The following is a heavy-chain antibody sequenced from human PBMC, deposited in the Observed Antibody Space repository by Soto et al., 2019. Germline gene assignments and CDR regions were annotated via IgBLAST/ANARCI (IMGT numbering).Heavy chain of an antibody. CDR1: GFTFSSYA. J-gene: IGHJ5*02. V-gene: IGHV3-23*01. CDR3: AKDRKRQDCDDSSGYSSRFRP. CDR2: ISGSGGST. Sequence: GGPLTLSCAASGFTFSSYAMPWVRQAPGKGLEWVSAISGSGGSTYYAGSVKGRFTISRDNSKNTLYLQMNSLRAEDTAVYYCAKDRKRQDCDDSSGYSSRFRPLGQGTLVTV. D-gene: IGHD3-22*01.